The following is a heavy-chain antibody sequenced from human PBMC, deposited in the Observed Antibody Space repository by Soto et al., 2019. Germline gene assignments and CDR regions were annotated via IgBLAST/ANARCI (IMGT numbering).Heavy chain of an antibody. D-gene: IGHD1-7*01. Sequence: PSETLSLTCTVSGGSFTSNNWWTWVRQPPGQGLEWIGEIYRTGSTNYNPSLKSRVTISLDKSENQFSLKVTSLTAADTAVYYCASRDPGTSVDYWGQGTLVTVSS. CDR2: IYRTGST. J-gene: IGHJ4*02. CDR3: ASRDPGTSVDY. V-gene: IGHV4-4*02. CDR1: GGSFTSNNW.